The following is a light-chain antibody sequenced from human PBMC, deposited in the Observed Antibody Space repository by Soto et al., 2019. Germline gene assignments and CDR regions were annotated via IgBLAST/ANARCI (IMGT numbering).Light chain of an antibody. Sequence: EIVLTQSPGTLSLSPGERATLSCRASQSVSSNYLAWYQQKPGQAPRLLIYGASSRATGIPDRFSGSGSGTDFTLTISRLEPEDSAVYYCQEYGCSRTFGQGTKVEIK. J-gene: IGKJ1*01. CDR3: QEYGCSRT. V-gene: IGKV3-20*01. CDR2: GAS. CDR1: QSVSSNY.